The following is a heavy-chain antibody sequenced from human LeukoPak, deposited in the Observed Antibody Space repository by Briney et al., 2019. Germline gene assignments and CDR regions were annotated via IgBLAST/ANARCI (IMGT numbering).Heavy chain of an antibody. Sequence: SETLSLTCAVYGGSFSGYYWSWIRQPPGKGLEWIGSIYHSGSAYYNPSLKSRVTISVDTSRNQFSLNLSSVTAADTAVYYCARHYGPWGQGTLVAVSS. D-gene: IGHD3-16*01. V-gene: IGHV4-34*01. J-gene: IGHJ5*02. CDR2: IYHSGSA. CDR1: GGSFSGYY. CDR3: ARHYGP.